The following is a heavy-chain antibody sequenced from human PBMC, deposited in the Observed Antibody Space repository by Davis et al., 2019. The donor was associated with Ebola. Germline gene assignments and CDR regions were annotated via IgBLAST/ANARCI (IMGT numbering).Heavy chain of an antibody. V-gene: IGHV1-2*06. D-gene: IGHD6-19*01. CDR3: ARVRAISVVEKGFDF. Sequence: AASVKVSCKTSGYTFSSYGISWVRQASGQGLEWMGRINSNSGVTNYAQKFQGRVTMTRDTSISTAYMELNRLRSDDTAVYYCARVRAISVVEKGFDFWGQGTLLTVSS. J-gene: IGHJ4*02. CDR2: INSNSGVT. CDR1: GYTFSSYG.